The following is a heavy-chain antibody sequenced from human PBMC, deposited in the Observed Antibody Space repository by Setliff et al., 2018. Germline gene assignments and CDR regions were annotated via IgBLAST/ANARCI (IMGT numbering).Heavy chain of an antibody. CDR2: INPNSGGT. CDR1: GYSFISYY. J-gene: IGHJ4*02. Sequence: ASVKVSCKTSGYSFISYYMYWVRQAPGQGLEWMGIINPNSGGTNYAQKFQGRVTMTRDPSISTAYMELNSLRSDDTAVYYCVRLAAIPEPATGVLGWGQGTLVTVSS. CDR3: VRLAAIPEPATGVLG. V-gene: IGHV1-2*02. D-gene: IGHD2-2*02.